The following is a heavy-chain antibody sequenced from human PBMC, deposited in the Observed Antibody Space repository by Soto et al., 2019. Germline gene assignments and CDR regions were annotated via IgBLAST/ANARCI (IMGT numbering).Heavy chain of an antibody. J-gene: IGHJ4*02. CDR1: GFTLSDHY. V-gene: IGHV3-72*01. CDR2: SRNRVKSFTT. CDR3: ARASTPDSTGYDY. D-gene: IGHD3-3*01. Sequence: EVQLVESGGGLVQPGGSLRLSCAASGFTLSDHYLDWVRQAPGKGLEWVGRSRNRVKSFTTAYAASVRGRFTFSRDDSTNSLYLQMNSLKTDDTAVYYCARASTPDSTGYDYWCQGTLVTVSS.